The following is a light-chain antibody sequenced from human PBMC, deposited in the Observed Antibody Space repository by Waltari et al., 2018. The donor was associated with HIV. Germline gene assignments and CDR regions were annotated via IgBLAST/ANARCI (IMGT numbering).Light chain of an antibody. CDR3: SSYSGINDVGV. Sequence: QPPSASGSPGQSVTISCSGTRTDIGNYNYVSWYQQHPGKVPKLIIYEVNKRPSGVPDRFSGSKSGNTASLTVSGLQADDDADYYCSSYSGINDVGVFGGGTKLTVL. CDR2: EVN. CDR1: RTDIGNYNY. V-gene: IGLV2-8*01. J-gene: IGLJ3*02.